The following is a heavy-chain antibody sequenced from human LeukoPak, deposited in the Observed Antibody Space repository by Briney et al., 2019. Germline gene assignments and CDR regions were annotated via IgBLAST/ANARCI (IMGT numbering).Heavy chain of an antibody. J-gene: IGHJ3*02. CDR3: AKDLGPGIDAFDI. D-gene: IGHD3/OR15-3a*01. CDR1: GFTFSSYA. Sequence: GGSLRLSCAASGFTFSSYAMSWVRQAPGKGLEWVSAISGSGGSTYYADSVKGRFTISRDNSKNTLYLQMNSLRAEDTAIYYCAKDLGPGIDAFDIWGQGTMVTVSS. CDR2: ISGSGGST. V-gene: IGHV3-23*01.